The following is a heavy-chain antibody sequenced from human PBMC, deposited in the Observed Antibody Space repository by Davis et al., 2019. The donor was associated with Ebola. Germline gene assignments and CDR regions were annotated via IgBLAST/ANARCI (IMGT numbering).Heavy chain of an antibody. CDR1: GYTFTNYD. V-gene: IGHV1-8*01. D-gene: IGHD5-12*01. J-gene: IGHJ5*01. CDR2: MNPNSGNT. Sequence: ALVKVSCKASGYTFTNYDVHWVRQGTGQGLEWIGWMNPNSGNTGYGQKFQGRVTMTRNTSISTAYMELSSLTSEDTAVYYCARGRKVARMGSWFDSWGQGTLVTVSS. CDR3: ARGRKVARMGSWFDS.